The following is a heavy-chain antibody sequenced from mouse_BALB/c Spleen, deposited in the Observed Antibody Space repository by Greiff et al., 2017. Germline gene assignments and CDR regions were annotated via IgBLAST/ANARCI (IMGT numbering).Heavy chain of an antibody. V-gene: IGHV5-4*02. CDR2: ISDGGSYT. Sequence: EVQLQQSGGGLVTPGGSLKLSCAASGFSFSDYYMYWVRQTPEKRLEWVATISDGGSYTYYPDSVKGRFTISRDNAKNNLYLQMSSLKSEDTAVYYCARGANWYAMDYWGQGTSVTVSS. CDR1: GFSFSDYY. D-gene: IGHD4-1*01. J-gene: IGHJ4*01. CDR3: ARGANWYAMDY.